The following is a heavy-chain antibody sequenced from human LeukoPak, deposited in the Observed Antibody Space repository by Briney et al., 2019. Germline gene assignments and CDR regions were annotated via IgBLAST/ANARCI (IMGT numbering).Heavy chain of an antibody. Sequence: ASVTVSCKASRCTFSDYGVSWVRQAPGHGLEWMGWISTYNGDTNYAQKFQGRVTMTTDTSTSTAYMELRSLRSDDTAVYYCARDGYYRHFDYWGQGTLVTVSS. V-gene: IGHV1-18*01. J-gene: IGHJ4*02. CDR1: RCTFSDYG. CDR2: ISTYNGDT. CDR3: ARDGYYRHFDY. D-gene: IGHD3-22*01.